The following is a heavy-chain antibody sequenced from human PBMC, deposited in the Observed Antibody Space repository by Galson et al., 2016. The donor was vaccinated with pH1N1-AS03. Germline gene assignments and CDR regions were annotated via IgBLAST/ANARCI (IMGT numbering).Heavy chain of an antibody. CDR3: ARDESGYMY. V-gene: IGHV1-18*01. Sequence: SVKVSCKASGYTFVNYGISWVGRAPGQGLEWMGWISGYDGHTGYAQKFQGRVTMTTDTSTNTAYMELRSLTSDDTAVYYCARDESGYMYWGQGTLVTVSS. D-gene: IGHD3-3*01. CDR1: GYTFVNYG. CDR2: ISGYDGHT. J-gene: IGHJ4*02.